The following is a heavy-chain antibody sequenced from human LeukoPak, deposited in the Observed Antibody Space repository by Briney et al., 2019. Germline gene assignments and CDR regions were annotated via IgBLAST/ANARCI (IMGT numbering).Heavy chain of an antibody. CDR3: ASSIAAAGRGRGYYYGMDV. J-gene: IGHJ6*02. Sequence: SVTVSCTASGGTFSSYAISWVRQAPGQGLEWMGGIIPIFGTANYAQKFQGRVTITADESTSTAYMELSSLRSEDTAVYYCASSIAAAGRGRGYYYGMDVWGQGTTVTVSS. CDR2: IIPIFGTA. D-gene: IGHD6-13*01. V-gene: IGHV1-69*13. CDR1: GGTFSSYA.